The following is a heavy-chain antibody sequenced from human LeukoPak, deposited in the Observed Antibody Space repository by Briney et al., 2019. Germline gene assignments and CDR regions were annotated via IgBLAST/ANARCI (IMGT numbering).Heavy chain of an antibody. CDR1: GYSFTSYW. CDR2: IYPGDSDT. J-gene: IGHJ4*02. Sequence: GESLKISCKGSGYSFTSYWIGWVRQMPGKGLEWMGIIYPGDSDTRYSPSFQGQVTISADKSISTAYLQWSSLRASDTAMYYCASAYSSSWYYFDYWGQGTLVTVSS. CDR3: ASAYSSSWYYFDY. D-gene: IGHD6-13*01. V-gene: IGHV5-51*01.